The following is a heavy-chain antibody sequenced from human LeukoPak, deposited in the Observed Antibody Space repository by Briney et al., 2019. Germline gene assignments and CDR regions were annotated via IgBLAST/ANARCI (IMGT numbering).Heavy chain of an antibody. D-gene: IGHD3-10*01. CDR3: ARGYYYGSGNYPSYFDY. V-gene: IGHV3-21*01. J-gene: IGHJ4*02. CDR1: GFTVSSYY. CDR2: ISSTSTYI. Sequence: GGSLRLSCAASGFTVSSYYMTWVRQAPGKGLEWVSSISSTSTYIYYADSVKGRFTISRDNAKNSLYLQMNSLRAEDTAVYYCARGYYYGSGNYPSYFDYWGQGTLVTVSS.